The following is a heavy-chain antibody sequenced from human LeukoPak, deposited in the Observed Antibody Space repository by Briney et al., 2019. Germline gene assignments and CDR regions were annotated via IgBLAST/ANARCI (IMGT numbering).Heavy chain of an antibody. V-gene: IGHV3-33*01. J-gene: IGHJ4*02. Sequence: GRSLRLSCAASGFTFSSYGMHWVRQAPGKGLEWVALIWYDGSNKYHTDSVKGRLTISRDNSKNTLYLQMNSLRAKDTAVYYCAREGPRGNSQFDYWGQGTLVTVSS. CDR3: AREGPRGNSQFDY. D-gene: IGHD2/OR15-2a*01. CDR1: GFTFSSYG. CDR2: IWYDGSNK.